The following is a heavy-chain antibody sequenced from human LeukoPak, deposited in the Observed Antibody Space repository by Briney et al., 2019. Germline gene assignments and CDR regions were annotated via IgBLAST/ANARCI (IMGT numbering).Heavy chain of an antibody. CDR3: ARVNYGSATKEDY. CDR2: IYYSGSA. V-gene: IGHV4-31*03. J-gene: IGHJ4*02. D-gene: IGHD3-10*01. CDR1: GGSISSGGYY. Sequence: SETLSLTCTVSGGSISSGGYYWSWIRQHPGKGLEWIGYIYYSGSAYYNPSLRSRVTISVDTSENQFSLKLSSVTAADTAVYYCARVNYGSATKEDYWGQGTLVTVSS.